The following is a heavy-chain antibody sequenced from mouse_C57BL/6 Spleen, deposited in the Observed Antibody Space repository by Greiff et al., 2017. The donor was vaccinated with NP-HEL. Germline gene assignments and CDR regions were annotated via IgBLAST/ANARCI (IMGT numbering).Heavy chain of an antibody. J-gene: IGHJ2*01. CDR2: ISSGSSTI. V-gene: IGHV5-17*01. D-gene: IGHD1-1*01. Sequence: EVKLVESGGGLVKPGGSLKLSCAASGFTFSDYGMHWVRQAPEKGLEWVAYISSGSSTIYYADTVKGRFTISRDNAKNTLFLQMTSLRSEDTAMYYCATSSTNYFDYWGQGTTLTVSS. CDR1: GFTFSDYG. CDR3: ATSSTNYFDY.